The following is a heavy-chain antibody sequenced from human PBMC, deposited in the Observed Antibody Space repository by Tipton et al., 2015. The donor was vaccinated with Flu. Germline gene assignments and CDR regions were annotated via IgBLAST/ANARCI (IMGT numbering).Heavy chain of an antibody. CDR1: GYTFTSYG. V-gene: IGHV1-8*02. D-gene: IGHD1-14*01. J-gene: IGHJ6*03. CDR2: MNPNSGNT. Sequence: QSGAEVKKPGASVKVSCKASGYTFTSYGISWVRQAPGQGLEWMGWMNPNSGNTGYAQKFQGRVTMTRNTSISTAYMELSSLRSEDTAVYYCARVGEARSTTSDMDVWGKGTTVTVSS. CDR3: ARVGEARSTTSDMDV.